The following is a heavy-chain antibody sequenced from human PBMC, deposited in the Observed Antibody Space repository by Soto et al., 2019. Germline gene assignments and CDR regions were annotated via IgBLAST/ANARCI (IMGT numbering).Heavy chain of an antibody. CDR2: INLNSGGT. CDR1: GYSFTGYF. Sequence: ASVKVSCNASGYSFTGYFTKWVRQAPGQGLEWMGWINLNSGGTNYAQKFQGRVTMTRDTSISTAYMELSRLRSDDTAVYYCARGGDTAMVYHGMDVWGQGTTVTVSS. D-gene: IGHD5-18*01. V-gene: IGHV1-2*02. J-gene: IGHJ6*02. CDR3: ARGGDTAMVYHGMDV.